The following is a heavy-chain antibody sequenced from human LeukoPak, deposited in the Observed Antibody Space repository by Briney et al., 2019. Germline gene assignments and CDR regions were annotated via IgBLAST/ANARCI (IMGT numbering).Heavy chain of an antibody. V-gene: IGHV3-7*01. D-gene: IGHD2-2*02. CDR1: GFTFSSYW. CDR3: ARFHLQPFRAAIRYSFDY. Sequence: GGSLRLTCAASGFTFSSYWMSWVRQAPGKGLEWVANIKQDGSEKYYVDSVKGRFTISRDDAKNSLYLQMNSLRAEDTAVYYCARFHLQPFRAAIRYSFDYWGQGTLVTVSS. CDR2: IKQDGSEK. J-gene: IGHJ4*02.